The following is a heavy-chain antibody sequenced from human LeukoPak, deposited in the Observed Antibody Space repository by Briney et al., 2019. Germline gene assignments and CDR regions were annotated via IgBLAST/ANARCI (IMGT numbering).Heavy chain of an antibody. D-gene: IGHD2-2*01. Sequence: ASVKDSCKASGYTFTSYGISWVRQAPGQGLEWMGWISAYNGNTNYAQKLQGRVTMTTDTSTSTAYMELRSLRSDDTAVYYCARDRSSRDCSSTSCYLNDWGQGTLVTVSS. CDR2: ISAYNGNT. V-gene: IGHV1-18*01. CDR3: ARDRSSRDCSSTSCYLND. CDR1: GYTFTSYG. J-gene: IGHJ4*02.